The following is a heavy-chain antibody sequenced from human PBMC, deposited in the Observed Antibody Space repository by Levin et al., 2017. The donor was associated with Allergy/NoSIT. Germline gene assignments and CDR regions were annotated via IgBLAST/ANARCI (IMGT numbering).Heavy chain of an antibody. CDR2: IYSSGST. Sequence: KSSETLSLTCTVSGGSVSSDNYYWTWIRQPPGRGLEWVGYIYSSGSTSYNPSLKSRVTISLDTSKNQFCLRLSSVTAADTAVYYCAESRYTYGDFDYWGQGTLVTVSS. D-gene: IGHD5-18*01. V-gene: IGHV4-61*01. J-gene: IGHJ4*02. CDR3: AESRYTYGDFDY. CDR1: GGSVSSDNYY.